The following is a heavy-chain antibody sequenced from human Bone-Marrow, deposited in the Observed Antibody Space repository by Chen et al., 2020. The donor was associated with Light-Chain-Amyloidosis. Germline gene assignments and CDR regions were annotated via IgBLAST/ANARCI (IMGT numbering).Heavy chain of an antibody. CDR3: ARGRPGRLLYYIDV. CDR2: IDQSGNT. D-gene: IGHD2-15*01. V-gene: IGHV4-39*07. CDR1: GGSISNTGDY. Sequence: LQLQESGLGLLDPSEPLSLRCTVSGGSISNTGDYWGWSCQPPGKGLEWIGSIDQSGNTYYKPSLKCRVIISTDTSNNRFSLKLSSVTAADAAVYYWARGRPGRLLYYIDVWGKGTTVTVSS. J-gene: IGHJ6*03.